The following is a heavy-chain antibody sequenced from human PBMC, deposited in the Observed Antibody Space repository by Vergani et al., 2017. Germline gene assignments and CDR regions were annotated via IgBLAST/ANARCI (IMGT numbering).Heavy chain of an antibody. Sequence: EVQLVQSGAEVKKPGESLKISCQASGYGFSDYWIGWVRQKPGKGPEWLVIIYPGDSDTRYSPSFQGQVTISADKSISTSYLQWSSLKASDTAMYYCARLIVVVPAAIVGAFDIWGQGTMVTVSS. CDR1: GYGFSDYW. J-gene: IGHJ3*02. CDR2: IYPGDSDT. V-gene: IGHV5-51*01. CDR3: ARLIVVVPAAIVGAFDI. D-gene: IGHD2-2*02.